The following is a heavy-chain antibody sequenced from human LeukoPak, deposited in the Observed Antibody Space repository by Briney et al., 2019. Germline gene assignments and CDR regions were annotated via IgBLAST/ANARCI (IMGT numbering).Heavy chain of an antibody. CDR2: IYWDDDK. V-gene: IGHV2-5*02. CDR3: AHRLDQRTNWNYGNFDY. J-gene: IGHJ4*02. CDR1: GFSLTTSGVG. Sequence: SGPTLVNPTQTLTLTCTFSGFSLTTSGVGVGWIRQPPGKALEWLALIYWDDDKRYSPSLRNRLSITKDTSKNQVVLTMTNVDPVDTATYYCAHRLDQRTNWNYGNFDYRGQGILVTVSS. D-gene: IGHD1-7*01.